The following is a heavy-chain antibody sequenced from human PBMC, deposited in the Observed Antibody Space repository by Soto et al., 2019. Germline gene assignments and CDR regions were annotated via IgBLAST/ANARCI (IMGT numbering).Heavy chain of an antibody. CDR1: GFSFTTFE. Sequence: GGSLRLSCAASGFSFTTFEMNWVRQAPGKGLEWLSYISGGGGTTNYADSVKGRFTISRDNTKNSLFLQMSSLRDEDTGVYFCLGGGLSYFDYWGQGALVTVSS. J-gene: IGHJ4*02. V-gene: IGHV3-48*03. CDR2: ISGGGGTT. CDR3: LGGGLSYFDY. D-gene: IGHD3-16*01.